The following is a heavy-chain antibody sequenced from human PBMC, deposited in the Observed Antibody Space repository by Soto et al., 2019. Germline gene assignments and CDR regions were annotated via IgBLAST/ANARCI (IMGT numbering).Heavy chain of an antibody. D-gene: IGHD6-13*01. V-gene: IGHV1-69*01. CDR1: GGTFSDYV. Sequence: QVQLVQSGSEVKRPGSSVRVSCKAVGGTFSDYVISWVRQAPGQGLGWMGGIIAMSGTVNNAQKFQDRGTITADESTSTAYMELSSLRSEDTAIYYCAREAGYNWFDPWGQGTLVTVSS. CDR3: AREAGYNWFDP. J-gene: IGHJ5*02. CDR2: IIAMSGTV.